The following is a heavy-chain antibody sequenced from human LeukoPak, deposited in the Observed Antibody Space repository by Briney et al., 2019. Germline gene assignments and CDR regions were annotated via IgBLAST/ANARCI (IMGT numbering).Heavy chain of an antibody. J-gene: IGHJ5*02. CDR2: IYYSGST. CDR3: ASGIAAAGGNWFDP. CDR1: GGSINSGDYY. Sequence: SQTLSLTCAVSGGSINSGDYYWSWLRQPPGKGLEWIGYIYYSGSTNYNPSLKSRVTISVDTSKNQFSLKLSSVTAADTAVYYCASGIAAAGGNWFDPWGPGTLVTVSS. D-gene: IGHD6-13*01. V-gene: IGHV4-31*11.